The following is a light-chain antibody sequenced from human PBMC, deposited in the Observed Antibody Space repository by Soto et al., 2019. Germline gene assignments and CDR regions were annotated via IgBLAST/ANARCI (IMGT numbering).Light chain of an antibody. J-gene: IGKJ1*01. V-gene: IGKV3-20*01. Sequence: EIVLTQSPGTLSLSPGERATLSCRASQSTSNSLLAWYQQKPGQAPRLLIYGASSRATGIPDRFSGSGSGTDFTLTISRLEPEGFAVYYCQQYGNSRTFGQGTKVEIK. CDR2: GAS. CDR1: QSTSNSL. CDR3: QQYGNSRT.